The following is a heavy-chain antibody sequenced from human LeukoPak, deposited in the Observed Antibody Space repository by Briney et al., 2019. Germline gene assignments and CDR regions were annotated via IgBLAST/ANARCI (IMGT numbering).Heavy chain of an antibody. D-gene: IGHD6-19*01. J-gene: IGHJ4*02. CDR2: ISGSDSST. CDR3: AKMGQWLYLGVDY. Sequence: GGSLRLSCAVSGFTFSSYAMSWVRQAPGKGLEWVSVISGSDSSTYYEDSVKGRFTISRDNSKNTLYLQMKSLRAEDTAVYYCAKMGQWLYLGVDYWGQGTLVTVSS. CDR1: GFTFSSYA. V-gene: IGHV3-23*01.